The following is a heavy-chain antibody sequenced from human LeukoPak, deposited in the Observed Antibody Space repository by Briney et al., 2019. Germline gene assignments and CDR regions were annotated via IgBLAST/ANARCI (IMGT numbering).Heavy chain of an antibody. CDR1: GFSFSGYG. V-gene: IGHV3-30*02. CDR2: IRYDGSNE. Sequence: GGSLRLSCAASGFSFSGYGMHWVRQAPGKGLEWVAFIRYDGSNEYYADSVKGRFTISRDKSKNTLYLQMTSLRAEDTAVYYCAKDRVTAAGYYFDYWGQGTLVTVSS. D-gene: IGHD6-13*01. CDR3: AKDRVTAAGYYFDY. J-gene: IGHJ4*02.